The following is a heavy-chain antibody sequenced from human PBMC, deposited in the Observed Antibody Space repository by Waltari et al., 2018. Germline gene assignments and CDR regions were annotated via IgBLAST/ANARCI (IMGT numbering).Heavy chain of an antibody. CDR3: ARGGRTRLVTPSIDY. Sequence: QVQLQQWGAGLLKPSETLSLTCAVYGGSFSGYYWSWIRQPPGKGLEWIGEINHSGSTNYNPSLNSRVTISVDTSKNQFSLKLSSVTAADTAVYYCARGGRTRLVTPSIDYWGQGTLVTVSS. J-gene: IGHJ4*02. CDR2: INHSGST. V-gene: IGHV4-34*01. D-gene: IGHD3-9*01. CDR1: GGSFSGYY.